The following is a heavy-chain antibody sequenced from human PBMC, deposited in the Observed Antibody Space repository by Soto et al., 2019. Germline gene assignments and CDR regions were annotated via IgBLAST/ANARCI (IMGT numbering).Heavy chain of an antibody. CDR2: IYSGGST. Sequence: EVQLVEYGGGLVQPGGSLRLSCAASGFTVSSNYMSWVRQAPGKGLEWVSVIYSGGSTYYADSVKGRFTISRHNSKNTLYLQMNSLRAEDTAVYYCARVYWCNWNEDYYYMDVWGKATTVTVSS. J-gene: IGHJ6*03. D-gene: IGHD1-20*01. CDR1: GFTVSSNY. V-gene: IGHV3-53*04. CDR3: ARVYWCNWNEDYYYMDV.